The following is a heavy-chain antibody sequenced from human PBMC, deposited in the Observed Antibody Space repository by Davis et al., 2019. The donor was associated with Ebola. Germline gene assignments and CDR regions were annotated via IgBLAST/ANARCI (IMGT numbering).Heavy chain of an antibody. V-gene: IGHV2-5*01. D-gene: IGHD6-13*01. CDR2: VYWNDDK. CDR1: GVSFTTVGVG. Sequence: SGPTLVKPTQTLTLTCTLSGVSFTTVGVGVGWIRQSPGKALEWLAFVYWNDDKRLDPSLKTRITIIKDASKSQVVLTMTDMDPLETATYYCAHKQFKSSWFYFHSWGQGTPVTISS. CDR3: AHKQFKSSWFYFHS. J-gene: IGHJ4*02.